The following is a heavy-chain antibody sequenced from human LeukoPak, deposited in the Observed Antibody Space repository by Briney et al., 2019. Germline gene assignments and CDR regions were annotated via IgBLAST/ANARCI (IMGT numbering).Heavy chain of an antibody. J-gene: IGHJ6*03. CDR1: GYTFTSYY. D-gene: IGHD2-2*01. CDR3: ARNVVPAAMGGYGSPPNYYYYYMDV. Sequence: GASVKVSCKASGYTFTSYYMHWVRQAPGQGLEWMGIINPSGGSSSYAQKFQGRVTMTRDTSISTAYMELSRLRSDDTAVYYCARNVVPAAMGGYGSPPNYYYYYMDVWGKGTTVTVSS. V-gene: IGHV1-46*01. CDR2: INPSGGSS.